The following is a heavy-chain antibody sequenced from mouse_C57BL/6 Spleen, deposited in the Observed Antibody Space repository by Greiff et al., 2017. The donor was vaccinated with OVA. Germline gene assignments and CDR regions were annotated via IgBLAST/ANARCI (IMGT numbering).Heavy chain of an antibody. D-gene: IGHD1-1*01. CDR3: ADIYYYGSSQYYFDY. Sequence: QVQLKQSDAELVKPGASVKISCKVSGYTFTDHTIHWMKQRPEQGLEWIGYIYPRDGSTKYNEKFKGKATLTADKSSSTAYMQLNSLTSEDSAVYFCADIYYYGSSQYYFDYWGQGTTLTVSS. CDR2: IYPRDGST. J-gene: IGHJ2*01. CDR1: GYTFTDHT. V-gene: IGHV1-78*01.